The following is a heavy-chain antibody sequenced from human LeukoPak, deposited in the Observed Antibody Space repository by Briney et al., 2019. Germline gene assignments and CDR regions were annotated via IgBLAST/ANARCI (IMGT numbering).Heavy chain of an antibody. CDR1: GYSISSGYY. CDR3: ARAGYNWNWFDP. D-gene: IGHD1-20*01. Sequence: PSETLSLTCTVSGYSISSGYYWGWIRQPPGKGLEWIGNIYHGGTTYYNPSLKSRVTISVDTSKNQFSLKLTPVTAADTAVYYCARAGYNWNWFDPWGQGTLVTVSS. CDR2: IYHGGTT. V-gene: IGHV4-38-2*02. J-gene: IGHJ5*02.